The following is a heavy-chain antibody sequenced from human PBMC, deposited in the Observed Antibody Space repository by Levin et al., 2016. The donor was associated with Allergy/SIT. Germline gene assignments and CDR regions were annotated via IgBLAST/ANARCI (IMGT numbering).Heavy chain of an antibody. D-gene: IGHD1-1*01. J-gene: IGHJ6*02. CDR1: GFTFSSYS. Sequence: GESLKISCAASGFTFSSYSMNWVRQAPGKGLEWVSSISSSSSYIYYADSVKGRFTISRDNAKNSLYLQMNSLRAEDTAVYYCAREPTIRTTKLLRIGMDVWGQGTTVTVSS. CDR3: AREPTIRTTKLLRIGMDV. CDR2: ISSSSSYI. V-gene: IGHV3-21*01.